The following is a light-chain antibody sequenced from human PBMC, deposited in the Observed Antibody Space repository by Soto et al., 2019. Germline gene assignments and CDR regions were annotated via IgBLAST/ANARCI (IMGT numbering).Light chain of an antibody. V-gene: IGKV3-15*01. Sequence: EIVLTQSPATLSLSPGERATLSCRVSQSVSIDLAWYQQTPGQAPRIFIYGASTRETGIPVRFSGSASGTEFTLTISSLQSEDFTVYYCQQYNKWTLTFGQGTKVDIK. CDR2: GAS. CDR3: QQYNKWTLT. J-gene: IGKJ1*01. CDR1: QSVSID.